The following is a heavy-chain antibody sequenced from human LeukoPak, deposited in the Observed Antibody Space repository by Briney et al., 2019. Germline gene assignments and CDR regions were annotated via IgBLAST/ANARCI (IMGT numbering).Heavy chain of an antibody. CDR1: GFLFSDFIDHT. CDR2: ISSSSTSI. Sequence: GGSLRLSCADSGFLFSDFIDHTMVWVRQGPGKGLEWVSYISSSSTSISYADSVRGRFSISRANAQRSLYLHMNSLRDEDTAVYYCAREFSVVGNFDYWGQGTLVIVSS. V-gene: IGHV3-21*01. D-gene: IGHD2-21*01. CDR3: AREFSVVGNFDY. J-gene: IGHJ4*02.